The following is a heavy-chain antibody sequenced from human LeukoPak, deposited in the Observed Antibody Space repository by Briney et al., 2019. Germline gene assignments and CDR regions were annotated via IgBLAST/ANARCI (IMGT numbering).Heavy chain of an antibody. V-gene: IGHV3-33*08. D-gene: IGHD3-22*01. CDR3: ARDASGDPPTYYYDSSGYSFDY. Sequence: PGGSLRLSCAASGFTFSSYGMHWVRQAPGKGLEWVAVIWYGGSNKYYADSVKGRFTISRHNSKNTLYLQMNSLRAEDTAVYYCARDASGDPPTYYYDSSGYSFDYWGQGTLVTVSS. CDR2: IWYGGSNK. CDR1: GFTFSSYG. J-gene: IGHJ4*02.